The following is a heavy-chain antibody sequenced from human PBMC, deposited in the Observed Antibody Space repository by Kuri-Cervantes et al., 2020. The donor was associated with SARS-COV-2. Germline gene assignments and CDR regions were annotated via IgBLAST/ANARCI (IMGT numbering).Heavy chain of an antibody. J-gene: IGHJ4*02. D-gene: IGHD3-10*01. CDR2: MNPDTGNA. V-gene: IGHV1-8*02. CDR1: GYTFTNND. CDR3: TRDLLWFGDLGFDY. Sequence: ASVKVSCKASGYTFTNNDVNWLRQASGQGLEWMGWMNPDTGNAGYAQKFQGRVTMTRITSISTAYMELNSLKTEDTAVYYCTRDLLWFGDLGFDYWGQGTLVTVSS.